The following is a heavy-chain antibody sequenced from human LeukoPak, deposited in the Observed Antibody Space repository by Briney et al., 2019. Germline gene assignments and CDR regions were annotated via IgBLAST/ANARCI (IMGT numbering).Heavy chain of an antibody. J-gene: IGHJ4*02. CDR1: GGSFSGYY. V-gene: IGHV4-34*01. D-gene: IGHD5-18*01. Sequence: SETLSLTCAVYGGSFSGYYWSWIRQPPGKGLEWIGEINHSGSTNYNPSLKSRVTILVDTSKNQFSLKLSSVTAADTAVYYCARWGLQLWSHFDYWGQGTLVTVSS. CDR3: ARWGLQLWSHFDY. CDR2: INHSGST.